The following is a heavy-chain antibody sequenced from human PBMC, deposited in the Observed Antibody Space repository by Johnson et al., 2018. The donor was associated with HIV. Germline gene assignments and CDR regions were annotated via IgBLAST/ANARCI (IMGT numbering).Heavy chain of an antibody. V-gene: IGHV3-66*01. CDR2: IYSGGST. D-gene: IGHD1-7*01. Sequence: EVQLVESGGGVVQPGRSLRLSCAASGFTVSSNYMSWVRQAPGKGLEWVSVIYSGGSTYYTDSVKGRFTISRDNSKNTLYLQMNSLISEDTAVYYCAKDGGVNWNYGAFDIWGQGTMVTVSS. CDR1: GFTVSSNY. CDR3: AKDGGVNWNYGAFDI. J-gene: IGHJ3*02.